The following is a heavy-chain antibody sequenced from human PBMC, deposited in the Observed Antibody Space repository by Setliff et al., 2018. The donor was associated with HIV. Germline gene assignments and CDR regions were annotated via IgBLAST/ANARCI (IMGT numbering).Heavy chain of an antibody. CDR2: IRYDGSNK. CDR3: AKDRYYDGSGSPFDY. J-gene: IGHJ4*02. Sequence: GGSLALLRSVWIHIQCHGMHWVRQAPGKGLEWVAFIRYDGSNKYYADSVKGRFTISRDNSKNTLYLQMNSLRAEDTAVYYCAKDRYYDGSGSPFDYWGQGTLVTVSS. CDR1: IHIQCHG. D-gene: IGHD3-22*01. V-gene: IGHV3-30*02.